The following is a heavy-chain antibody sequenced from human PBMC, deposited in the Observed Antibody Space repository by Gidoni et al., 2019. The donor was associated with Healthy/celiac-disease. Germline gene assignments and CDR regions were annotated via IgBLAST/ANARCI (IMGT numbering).Heavy chain of an antibody. Sequence: EVQLLESGGGLVQPGGSLRLSCAASGFTFSSYAMSWVRHAPGKGLEWVSAISGSGCSTYYAESVKGRFTISRDNSKNTLYLQMNSLRAEDTAVYYCAKRLSSSWVTDDAFDIWGQGTMVTVSS. CDR2: ISGSGCST. J-gene: IGHJ3*02. V-gene: IGHV3-23*01. CDR3: AKRLSSSWVTDDAFDI. CDR1: GFTFSSYA. D-gene: IGHD6-13*01.